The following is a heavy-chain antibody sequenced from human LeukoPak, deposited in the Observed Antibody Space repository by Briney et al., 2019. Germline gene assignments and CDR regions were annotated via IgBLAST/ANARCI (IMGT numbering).Heavy chain of an antibody. D-gene: IGHD1-26*01. CDR3: AKGRRVGVGYYYGMDV. Sequence: GGSLRLSCAASRFTFTSYAMSWVRQAPGKGLEWVSGISGSGGSAYYADSVKGRFTIFRDNSKNTLYLQMNSLRAEDTAVYYCAKGRRVGVGYYYGMDVWGQGTLVTVSS. CDR1: RFTFTSYA. J-gene: IGHJ6*02. V-gene: IGHV3-23*01. CDR2: ISGSGGSA.